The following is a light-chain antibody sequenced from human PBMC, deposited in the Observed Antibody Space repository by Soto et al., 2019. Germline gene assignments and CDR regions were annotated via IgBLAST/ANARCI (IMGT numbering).Light chain of an antibody. CDR3: QQCGASPRT. CDR1: HNIGSRY. CDR2: GAS. J-gene: IGKJ1*01. V-gene: IGKV3-20*01. Sequence: SLDPLSLSQGNRATLSCRASHNIGSRYLAWYQQKLGQSPRLLIFGASSRASGIPDRFSGSGSGTDFTLTISRLEPEDFAVYYCQQCGASPRTFGQGTKVDI.